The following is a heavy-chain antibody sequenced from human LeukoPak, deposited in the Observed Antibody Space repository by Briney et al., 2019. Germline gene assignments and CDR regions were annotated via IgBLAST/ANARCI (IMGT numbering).Heavy chain of an antibody. D-gene: IGHD2-8*01. J-gene: IGHJ6*04. CDR3: AKDKTKRGSYYDYGMDV. CDR2: TSYDGSNK. Sequence: GRSLRLSCAASGFSFSNYGMHWVRQAPGKGLEWVAFTSYDGSNKYYADSVKGRFTISRDNSKDTLYLQMNSLRAEDTAMYYCAKDKTKRGSYYDYGMDVWGKGTTVTVSS. CDR1: GFSFSNYG. V-gene: IGHV3-30*18.